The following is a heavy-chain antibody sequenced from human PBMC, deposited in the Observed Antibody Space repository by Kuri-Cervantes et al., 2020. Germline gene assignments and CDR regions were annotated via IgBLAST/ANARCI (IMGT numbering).Heavy chain of an antibody. D-gene: IGHD6-6*01. CDR3: ARRGRYSSSSDFDS. V-gene: IGHV4-4*07. CDR1: GGSISNHY. Sequence: SETLSLTCTVSGGSISNHYWSWIRQPAGKGLEWIGRIYSSGSIYSSGGTDYSPSLKSRVTISVDKSKNQFSLKLSSVTAADTAVYYCARRGRYSSSSDFDSWGQGTLVTVSS. CDR2: IYSSGSIYSSGGT. J-gene: IGHJ4*02.